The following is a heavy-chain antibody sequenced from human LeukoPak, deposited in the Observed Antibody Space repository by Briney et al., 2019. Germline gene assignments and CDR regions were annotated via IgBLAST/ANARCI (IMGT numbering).Heavy chain of an antibody. J-gene: IGHJ6*03. CDR2: IYTSENT. CDR3: AREGDYGDYSKSFYYMDV. V-gene: IGHV4-4*07. CDR1: GGYIGSYY. D-gene: IGHD4-17*01. Sequence: SETLSLTCTVSGGYIGSYYWSWIRQPAGKGLEWIGRIYTSENTDYNPSLKSRVTMSVDMSTSQFSLRLTSVAAADTAVYYCAREGDYGDYSKSFYYMDVWGKGTTVTVSS.